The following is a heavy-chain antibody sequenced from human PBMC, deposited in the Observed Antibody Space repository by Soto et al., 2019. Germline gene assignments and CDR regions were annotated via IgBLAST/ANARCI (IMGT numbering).Heavy chain of an antibody. V-gene: IGHV4-59*01. CDR1: GGSISSYY. Sequence: SETLSLTCTVSGGSISSYYWSWIRQPPGKGLEWIGYIYYSGSTNYNPSLKSRVTISVDTSKNQFSLKLSSVTAADTAVYYCATARAVAGSDAFDIWGQGTMVTVSS. J-gene: IGHJ3*02. CDR3: ATARAVAGSDAFDI. CDR2: IYYSGST. D-gene: IGHD6-19*01.